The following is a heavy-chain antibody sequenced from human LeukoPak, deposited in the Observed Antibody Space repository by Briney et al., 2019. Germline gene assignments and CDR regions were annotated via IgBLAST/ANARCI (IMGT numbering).Heavy chain of an antibody. Sequence: SETLSLTCTVSGGSISSGSYYWSWIRQPAGKGLEWIGRIYTSGSTNYNPSLKSRVTISVDTSKNQFSLKLSSVTAADTAVYYYARSRITFGGVIVRFDYWGQGTLVTVSS. CDR1: GGSISSGSYY. CDR3: ARSRITFGGVIVRFDY. D-gene: IGHD3-16*02. V-gene: IGHV4-61*02. CDR2: IYTSGST. J-gene: IGHJ4*02.